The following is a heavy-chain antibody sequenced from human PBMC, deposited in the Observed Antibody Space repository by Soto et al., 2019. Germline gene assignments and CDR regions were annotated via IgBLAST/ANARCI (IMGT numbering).Heavy chain of an antibody. V-gene: IGHV3-23*01. D-gene: IGHD2-21*02. J-gene: IGHJ4*02. CDR3: AHNCGVDCHSVSFY. CDR2: ISGGGGSS. Sequence: EVQLLESGGGLVQPGGSLRLSCAASGFTFSNYAMSWVRQAPGKGLEWVSGISGGGGSSYYADSVKGRFTISRDNSKNTLYLQMNGLRAEDMAVYYCAHNCGVDCHSVSFYWGQGTLVIVSS. CDR1: GFTFSNYA.